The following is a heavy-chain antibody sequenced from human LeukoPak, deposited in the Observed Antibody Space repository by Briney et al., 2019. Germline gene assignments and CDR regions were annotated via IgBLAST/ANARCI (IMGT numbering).Heavy chain of an antibody. V-gene: IGHV3-21*01. J-gene: IGHJ4*02. CDR3: ARSGGVGSSGWYYY. CDR1: GFTFSSYS. D-gene: IGHD6-19*01. Sequence: GGSLSLSCAASGFTFSSYSMNWVRQAPGNGLEWVSSISSSSSYIYYADSVKGRFTISRDNAKNPLYLQMNSLRAEDTAVYYCARSGGVGSSGWYYYWGQGTLVTVYS. CDR2: ISSSSSYI.